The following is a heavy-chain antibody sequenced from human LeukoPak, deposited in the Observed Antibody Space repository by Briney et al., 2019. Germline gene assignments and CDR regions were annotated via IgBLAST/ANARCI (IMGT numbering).Heavy chain of an antibody. J-gene: IGHJ5*02. Sequence: GRSLRLSCAASGFTFSSYGMHWVRQAPGKGLEWVAVIWYDGSNKYYADSVKGRFTISRDNSKNTLYLQMNSLRAEDTAVYYCAREIPGATTPWFDPWGQGTLVTVSS. CDR3: AREIPGATTPWFDP. CDR1: GFTFSSYG. CDR2: IWYDGSNK. V-gene: IGHV3-33*01. D-gene: IGHD1-26*01.